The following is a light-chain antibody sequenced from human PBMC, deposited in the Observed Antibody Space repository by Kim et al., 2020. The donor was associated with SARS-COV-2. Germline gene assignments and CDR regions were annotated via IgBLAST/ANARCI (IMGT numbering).Light chain of an antibody. J-gene: IGLJ3*02. CDR2: EVH. CDR1: RGTIAITY. CDR3: QSYDSSNWV. V-gene: IGLV6-57*03. Sequence: LTTPLPPDRGTIAITYVPAYRKRPGTAPTTVFSEVHQRPSGVPHPFSGSLDSSYNSASPTISGLQTEYEADDYCQSYDSSNWVFGGGTQLTVL.